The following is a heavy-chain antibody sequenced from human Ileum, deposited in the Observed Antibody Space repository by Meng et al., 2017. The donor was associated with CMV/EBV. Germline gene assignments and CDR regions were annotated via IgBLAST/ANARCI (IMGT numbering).Heavy chain of an antibody. J-gene: IGHJ6*02. CDR3: AREDIVVVPAAKKSYGMDV. D-gene: IGHD2-2*01. V-gene: IGHV1-2*02. Sequence: ASVKVSCKASGYTFTGYYMHWVQQAPGQGLEWMGWINPNSGGTNYAQKFQGRVTMTRDTSISTAYMELSRLRSDDTAVYYCAREDIVVVPAAKKSYGMDVWGQGTTVTVSS. CDR1: GYTFTGYY. CDR2: INPNSGGT.